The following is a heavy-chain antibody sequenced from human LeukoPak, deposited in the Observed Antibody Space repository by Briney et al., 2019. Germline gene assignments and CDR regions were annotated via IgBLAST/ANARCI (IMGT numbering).Heavy chain of an antibody. CDR3: ARGVGYGGRIFDY. Sequence: GGSLRLSCAASGFTFSSYSMNWVRQAPGKGLEWVSYISSSSSTIYYADSVKGRFTISRDNAKNSLYLQMNSLRAEDTAVYYCARGVGYGGRIFDYWGQGTLVTVSS. J-gene: IGHJ4*02. V-gene: IGHV3-48*04. CDR1: GFTFSSYS. D-gene: IGHD4-23*01. CDR2: ISSSSSTI.